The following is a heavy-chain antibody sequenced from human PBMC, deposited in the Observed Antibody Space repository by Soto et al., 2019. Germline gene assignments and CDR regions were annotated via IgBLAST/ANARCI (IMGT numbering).Heavy chain of an antibody. Sequence: PGGSLRLSCAVSGFTFRNCAMNWVRQAPGRGLEWVSTISNSGSTYYADAVKGRFTISRDISKNTLYLQMSSLRADDTALYYCAKDREGYCSSTSCLYYFDSWGQGTQVTVSS. CDR3: AKDREGYCSSTSCLYYFDS. CDR2: ISNSGST. D-gene: IGHD2-2*01. V-gene: IGHV3-23*01. CDR1: GFTFRNCA. J-gene: IGHJ4*02.